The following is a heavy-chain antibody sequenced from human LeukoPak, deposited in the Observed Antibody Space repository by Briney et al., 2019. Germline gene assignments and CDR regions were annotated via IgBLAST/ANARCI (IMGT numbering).Heavy chain of an antibody. CDR1: GYTFTDYY. J-gene: IGHJ5*02. Sequence: ASVKVSCKASGYTFTDYYMHWVRQAPGQGPEWMGWINPKSDGTSYEQKFQGRVTLTRDTSITTAYMELSRLGSDDTAVYYCARSVYVSGTYTVDPWGQGTLVTVS. V-gene: IGHV1-2*02. D-gene: IGHD3-10*01. CDR2: INPKSDGT. CDR3: ARSVYVSGTYTVDP.